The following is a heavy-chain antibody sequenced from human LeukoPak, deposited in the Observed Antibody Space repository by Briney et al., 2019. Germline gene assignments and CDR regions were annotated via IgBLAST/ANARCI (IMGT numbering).Heavy chain of an antibody. CDR1: GGSISSGGYY. Sequence: SETLSLTCTVSGGSISSGGYYWSWIRQPPGKGLEWIGYIYHSGSTYYNPSLKNRVTISVDRSKNQFSLKLSSVTAADTAVYYCARGPPSHYYGSGSYYNYWGQGTLVTVSS. CDR3: ARGPPSHYYGSGSYYNY. J-gene: IGHJ4*02. CDR2: IYHSGST. V-gene: IGHV4-30-2*01. D-gene: IGHD3-10*01.